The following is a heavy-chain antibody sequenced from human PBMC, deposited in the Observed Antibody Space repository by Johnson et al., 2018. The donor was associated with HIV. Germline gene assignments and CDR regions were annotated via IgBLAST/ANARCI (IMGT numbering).Heavy chain of an antibody. V-gene: IGHV3-66*02. CDR3: ARDREYGLAWGWAFDI. Sequence: EQLVESGGGLVQPGGSLRLSCAASGFIVSSKYMTWFRQAPGKGLEWVSVLYADGRTYYADSVKGRFTVSSDNSKNTLYLQTSRLRTEDTAVYYCARDREYGLAWGWAFDIWGQGTMVSVSS. CDR1: GFIVSSKY. CDR2: LYADGRT. J-gene: IGHJ3*02. D-gene: IGHD6-19*01.